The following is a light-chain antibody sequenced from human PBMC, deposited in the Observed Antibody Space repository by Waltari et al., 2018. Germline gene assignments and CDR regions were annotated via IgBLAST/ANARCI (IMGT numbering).Light chain of an antibody. CDR3: ELYDSSPPGYT. V-gene: IGKV3-20*01. CDR1: QTVRSSY. CDR2: GAS. Sequence: EIVLTQSPGTLSLSPGERATLSCRASQTVRSSYIAWYQQRPGQAPRLLIHGASSRATGIPDRFSGSGSGTDFTLTISGLEPDDFAVDFCELYDSSPPGYTFGQGTKLEI. J-gene: IGKJ2*01.